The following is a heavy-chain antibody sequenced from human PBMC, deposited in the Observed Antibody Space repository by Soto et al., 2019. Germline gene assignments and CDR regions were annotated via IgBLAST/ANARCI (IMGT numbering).Heavy chain of an antibody. J-gene: IGHJ4*02. CDR1: GGSMISYY. CDR2: IYNSGST. Sequence: TSETLSLTCNVSGGSMISYYWTWIRQSPEKGLEWIGYIYNSGSTKYNPSLKRRVNISVDTSKNQFSLQLNSVTAADTAVYYCARESFPYSISGRGFDYWGPGTLVTVSS. D-gene: IGHD6-13*01. V-gene: IGHV4-59*01. CDR3: ARESFPYSISGRGFDY.